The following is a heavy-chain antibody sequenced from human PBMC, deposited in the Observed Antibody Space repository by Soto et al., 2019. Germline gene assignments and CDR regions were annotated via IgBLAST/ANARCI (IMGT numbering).Heavy chain of an antibody. Sequence: GGSLRLSCAASGFTVSSNYMSWVRQAPGKGLEWVSVIYSGGSTYYADSVKGRFTISRDNSKNTLYLQMNSLRAEDTAVYYCARTSIAARALMFLGYWGQGTLVTVSS. CDR1: GFTVSSNY. CDR3: ARTSIAARALMFLGY. V-gene: IGHV3-66*01. D-gene: IGHD6-6*01. J-gene: IGHJ4*02. CDR2: IYSGGST.